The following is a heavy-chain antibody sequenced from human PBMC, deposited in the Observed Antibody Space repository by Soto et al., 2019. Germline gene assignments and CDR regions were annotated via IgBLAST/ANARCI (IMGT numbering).Heavy chain of an antibody. CDR2: IYHSGST. V-gene: IGHV4-4*02. CDR1: SGSISSSNW. D-gene: IGHD6-19*01. Sequence: PSETLSLTCAVSSGSISSSNWWSWVRQPPGKGLEWIGEIYHSGSTNYNPSLKSRVTISVDKSKNQFSLKLSSVTAADTAVYYCARGSAGFFNYYYYMDVWGKGTTVTVSS. CDR3: ARGSAGFFNYYYYMDV. J-gene: IGHJ6*03.